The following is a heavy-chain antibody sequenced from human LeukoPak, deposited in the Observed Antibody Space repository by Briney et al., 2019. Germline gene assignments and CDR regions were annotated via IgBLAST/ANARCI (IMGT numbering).Heavy chain of an antibody. CDR3: ARDSDVAAAGTGNWFDP. V-gene: IGHV4-39*07. CDR2: IYYSGST. CDR1: GGSISSSSYY. J-gene: IGHJ5*02. D-gene: IGHD6-13*01. Sequence: NPSETLSLTCTVSGGSISSSSYYWGWIRQPPGKGLEWIGSIYYSGSTYYNPSLKSRVTISVDTSKNQFSLKLSSVTAADTAVYYCARDSDVAAAGTGNWFDPWGQGTLVTVSS.